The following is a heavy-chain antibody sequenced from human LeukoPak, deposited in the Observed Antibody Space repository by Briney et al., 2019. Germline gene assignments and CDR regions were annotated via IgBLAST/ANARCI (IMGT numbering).Heavy chain of an antibody. D-gene: IGHD6-13*01. CDR2: ISAYNGNT. J-gene: IGHJ1*01. CDR3: ARVHGSSSWLPEYFQH. Sequence: GASVKVSCKASGYTFTSYGISWVRQAPGQGLEWMGWISAYNGNTNYAQKLHGRVTMTTDTSTSTAYMELRSLRSDDTAVYYCARVHGSSSWLPEYFQHWGQGTLVTVSS. CDR1: GYTFTSYG. V-gene: IGHV1-18*01.